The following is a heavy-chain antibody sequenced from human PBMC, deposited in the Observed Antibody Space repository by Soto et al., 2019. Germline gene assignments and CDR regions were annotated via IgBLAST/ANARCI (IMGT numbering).Heavy chain of an antibody. CDR2: IYYSGST. Sequence: QVQLQESGPGLVKPSQTLSLTCTVSGGSISSGGYYWSWIRQHPGKGLEWIGYIYYSGSTYYNPSLKSRVTISVDTSKNQFSLKLSSVTAADTAVYYCARDGGYYGSGRLGEFDYWGQGTLVTVSS. CDR3: ARDGGYYGSGRLGEFDY. D-gene: IGHD3-10*01. J-gene: IGHJ4*02. V-gene: IGHV4-31*03. CDR1: GGSISSGGYY.